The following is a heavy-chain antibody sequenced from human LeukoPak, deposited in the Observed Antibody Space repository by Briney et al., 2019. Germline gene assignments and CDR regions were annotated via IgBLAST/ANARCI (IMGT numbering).Heavy chain of an antibody. D-gene: IGHD2-15*01. CDR1: GFTFSSYS. V-gene: IGHV3-21*01. J-gene: IGHJ6*04. CDR3: ARDPDLGDIVDGKDV. Sequence: GGSLRLSCAASGFTFSSYSMNWVRQAPGKGLEWVSSISSSSSYIYYADSVKGRFTISRDNAKNSLYLQMNSLRAEDTAVYYCARDPDLGDIVDGKDVWGKGTTVTVSS. CDR2: ISSSSSYI.